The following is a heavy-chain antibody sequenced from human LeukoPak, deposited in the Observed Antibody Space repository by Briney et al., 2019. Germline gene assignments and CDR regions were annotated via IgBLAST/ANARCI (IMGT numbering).Heavy chain of an antibody. Sequence: SETLSLTCTVSGYSISSGYYWGWIRQPPGKGLEWIGSIYHSGSTYYNPSLKSRVTISVDTSKNQLSLKLSSVTAVDTAVYYCARYGDYNKDFDYWGQGTLVTVSS. V-gene: IGHV4-38-2*02. CDR2: IYHSGST. CDR1: GYSISSGYY. D-gene: IGHD4-17*01. J-gene: IGHJ4*02. CDR3: ARYGDYNKDFDY.